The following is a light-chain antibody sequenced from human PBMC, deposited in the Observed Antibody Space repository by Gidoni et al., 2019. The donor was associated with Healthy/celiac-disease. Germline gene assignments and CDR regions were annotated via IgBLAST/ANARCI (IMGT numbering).Light chain of an antibody. Sequence: DIQMTQSPSSLSASVGDRVTITCQASQDISNYLNWYQQKPGKAPKLLIYDASNLETGVPSRFSGSGSGTDFTFTISSLQPEDIATYYCQQYDNLPWRFXQXTKVXIK. CDR2: DAS. J-gene: IGKJ1*01. V-gene: IGKV1-33*01. CDR3: QQYDNLPWR. CDR1: QDISNY.